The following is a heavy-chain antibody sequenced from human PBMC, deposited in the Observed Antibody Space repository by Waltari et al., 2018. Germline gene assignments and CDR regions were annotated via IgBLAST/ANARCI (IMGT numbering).Heavy chain of an antibody. CDR2: SRGSGGST. CDR3: AKEEHQCPH. J-gene: IGHJ4*02. V-gene: IGHV3-23*01. Sequence: EVQLLESGGGLVQPGGSLRLSCAASGFTFSSYAVSWVRQAPGKGGEWVSVSRGSGGSTYYADSVKGRFTISRDNSKNTLYLQMNSLRAEDTAVYYCAKEEHQCPHWGQGTLVTVSS. D-gene: IGHD1-1*01. CDR1: GFTFSSYA.